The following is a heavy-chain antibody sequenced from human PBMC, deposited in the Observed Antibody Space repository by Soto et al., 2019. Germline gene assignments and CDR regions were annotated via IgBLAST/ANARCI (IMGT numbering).Heavy chain of an antibody. CDR2: INPNSGGT. CDR3: ARNXGGEYDILTYYYYGMDV. Sequence: ASVKVSCKASGYTFTGYYMHWVRQAPGQGLEWMGWINPNSGGTNYAQKFQGRVTMTRDTSISTAYMELSRLRSDDTAVYYCARNXGGEYDILTYYYYGMDVWGQGTTVTVSS. J-gene: IGHJ6*02. CDR1: GYTFTGYY. V-gene: IGHV1-2*02. D-gene: IGHD3-9*01.